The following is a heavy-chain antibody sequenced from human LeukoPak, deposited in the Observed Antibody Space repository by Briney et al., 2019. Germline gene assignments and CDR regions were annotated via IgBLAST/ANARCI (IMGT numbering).Heavy chain of an antibody. Sequence: GGSLRLSCAASGFIFTSSWMNWVRQAPGKGLEWVAKINEDGNNAYYVDSVKGRFTISRDNAKNTLYLQMNSLRAEDTAVYYCARDAVDTANAVWGQGTTVTVSS. D-gene: IGHD5-18*01. J-gene: IGHJ6*02. V-gene: IGHV3-7*01. CDR3: ARDAVDTANAV. CDR1: GFIFTSSW. CDR2: INEDGNNA.